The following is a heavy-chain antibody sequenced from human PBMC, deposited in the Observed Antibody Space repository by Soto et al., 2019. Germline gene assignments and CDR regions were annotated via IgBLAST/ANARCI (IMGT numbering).Heavy chain of an antibody. D-gene: IGHD6-13*01. Sequence: SETLSLTCTVSGGSISSYYWSWIRQPPGKGLEWIGYIYYSGSTNYNPSLKSRVTISVDTSKNQFSLKLSSVTAADTAVYYCARQESIAAAGPYFDYWGQGTLVTVSS. CDR2: IYYSGST. CDR3: ARQESIAAAGPYFDY. J-gene: IGHJ4*02. CDR1: GGSISSYY. V-gene: IGHV4-59*08.